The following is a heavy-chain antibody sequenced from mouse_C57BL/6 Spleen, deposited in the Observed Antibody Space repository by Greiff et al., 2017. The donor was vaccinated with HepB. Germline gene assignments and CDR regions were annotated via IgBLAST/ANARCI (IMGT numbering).Heavy chain of an antibody. D-gene: IGHD1-1*01. V-gene: IGHV14-1*01. CDR2: IDTEDGDT. CDR3: TTRITTVVGGWYFDV. Sequence: VQLQQSGAELVRPGASVKLSCTASGFNIKDYYMHWVKQRPEQGLEWIGRIDTEDGDTEYAPKFQGKATMTADTSSNTAYLQLSSLTSEDTAVYYCTTRITTVVGGWYFDVWGTGTTVTVSS. J-gene: IGHJ1*03. CDR1: GFNIKDYY.